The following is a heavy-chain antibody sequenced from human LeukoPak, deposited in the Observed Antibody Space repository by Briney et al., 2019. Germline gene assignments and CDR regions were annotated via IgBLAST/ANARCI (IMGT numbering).Heavy chain of an antibody. CDR3: VRENGGGGPWSGTTEGV. J-gene: IGHJ6*04. CDR2: IYSDGDT. V-gene: IGHV4-59*11. Sequence: PSETLSLTCTVSGVSIRRHYWSWIRQPPGKGLEWIGYIYSDGDTNYNPSLKSRITLSLDTSKNQFSLKLSSVTAADTDLYYCVRENGGGGPWSGTTEGVWGKGTTVTVSS. D-gene: IGHD3-10*01. CDR1: GVSIRRHY.